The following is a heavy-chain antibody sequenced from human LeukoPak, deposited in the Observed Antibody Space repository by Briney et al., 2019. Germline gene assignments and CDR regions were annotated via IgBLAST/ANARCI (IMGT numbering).Heavy chain of an antibody. J-gene: IGHJ4*02. D-gene: IGHD4-17*01. CDR3: ARDRTTVTVFDY. V-gene: IGHV3-11*04. CDR2: ISSSGSTI. CDR1: GFTLSDYY. Sequence: GSPRLSCAASGFTLSDYYMSRIRQAPGKGLEWVSYISSSGSTIYYADSVKGRFTVSRDNAKNTLYLQMNSLRADDTAVYYCARDRTTVTVFDYWGQGTLVTVSS.